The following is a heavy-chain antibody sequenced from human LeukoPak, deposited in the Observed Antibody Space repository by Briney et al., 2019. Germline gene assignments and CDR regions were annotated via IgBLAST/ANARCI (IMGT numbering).Heavy chain of an antibody. CDR1: GFTFSSYA. CDR3: ARADTTVTIDY. Sequence: PGGSLRLSCAASGFTFSSYAMHWVRQAPGKGLEWVAVISYDGSNKYYADSVKGRFTISRDNSKNTLYLQMNSLRAEDTAVYYCARADTTVTIDYWGQGTLVTVSS. J-gene: IGHJ4*02. V-gene: IGHV3-30-3*01. CDR2: ISYDGSNK. D-gene: IGHD4-17*01.